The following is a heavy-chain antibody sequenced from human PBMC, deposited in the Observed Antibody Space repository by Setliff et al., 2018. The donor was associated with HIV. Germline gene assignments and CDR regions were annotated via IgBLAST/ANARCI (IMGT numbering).Heavy chain of an antibody. D-gene: IGHD1-26*01. CDR1: EYSFTNNW. V-gene: IGHV5-51*01. Sequence: PGESLKISCKGSEYSFTNNWIGWVRQMPGKGLEWMGIIYLGDSDTRYSPSFQGQVTISADKSITTAYLQWSSLKASDTAMYYCARRRRAPGSEDLEAYWGQGTLVTVSS. J-gene: IGHJ4*02. CDR3: ARRRRAPGSEDLEAY. CDR2: IYLGDSDT.